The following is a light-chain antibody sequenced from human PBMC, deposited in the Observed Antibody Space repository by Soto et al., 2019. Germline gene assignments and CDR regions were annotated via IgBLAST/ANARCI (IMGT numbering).Light chain of an antibody. CDR3: QQRSNWPPSWT. V-gene: IGKV3-11*01. CDR1: QSVGNSY. CDR2: YAS. Sequence: EVVLTQSPGTLSLSPGEKATLSCWASQSVGNSYVAWYQQKPCQAPRRLIYYASNSATCIPARFSGSGSGTDFTLTISSLEPEDFAVYYCQQRSNWPPSWTFGQGTKVDIK. J-gene: IGKJ1*01.